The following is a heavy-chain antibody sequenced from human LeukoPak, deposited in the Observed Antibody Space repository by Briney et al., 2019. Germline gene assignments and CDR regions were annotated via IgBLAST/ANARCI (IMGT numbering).Heavy chain of an antibody. V-gene: IGHV3-21*01. CDR1: GFTFSSYS. CDR2: ISSSSSYI. J-gene: IGHJ4*02. D-gene: IGHD4-17*01. CDR3: ARDYGDYESGIL. Sequence: GGSLRLSCAASGFTFSSYSMNWVRQAPGKGLEWVSSISSSSSYIYYADSVKGRFTISRDNAKNSLYLQMNSLRAEDTAVYYCARDYGDYESGILWGQGTLVTVSS.